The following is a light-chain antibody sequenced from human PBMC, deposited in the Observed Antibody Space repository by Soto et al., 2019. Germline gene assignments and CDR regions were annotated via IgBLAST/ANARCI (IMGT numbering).Light chain of an antibody. CDR2: GAS. CDR1: QSVSSSY. Sequence: EIVLTQSPGTLSLSQGERATLSCRASQSVSSSYLAWYQQKTGQAPRLLIYGASSRATGMPDRFSGSGSGTDFTLTIIRLEPEDFAVYYCQQYGSSPPYTFGQGTKLEIK. CDR3: QQYGSSPPYT. V-gene: IGKV3-20*01. J-gene: IGKJ2*01.